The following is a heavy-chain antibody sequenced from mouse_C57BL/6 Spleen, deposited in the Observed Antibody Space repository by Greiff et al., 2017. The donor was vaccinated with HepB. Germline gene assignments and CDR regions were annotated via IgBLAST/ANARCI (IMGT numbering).Heavy chain of an antibody. CDR3: AGFNWFYFDY. J-gene: IGHJ2*01. CDR2: CGPGSGST. CDR1: GYTFTDYY. D-gene: IGHD4-1*02. V-gene: IGHV1-77*01. Sequence: VQLQESGAELVKPGASVKISCKASGYTFTDYYINWVKQRPGQGLEWIGKCGPGSGSTYYNEKFKGKATLTADKSSSTAYMQLSSLTSEDSAVYFCAGFNWFYFDYWGQGTTLTVSS.